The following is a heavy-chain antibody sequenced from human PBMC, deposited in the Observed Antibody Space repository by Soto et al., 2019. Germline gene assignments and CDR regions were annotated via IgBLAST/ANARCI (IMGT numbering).Heavy chain of an antibody. D-gene: IGHD1-26*01. J-gene: IGHJ6*02. V-gene: IGHV3-74*01. CDR1: GFTFSSYW. CDR3: ARGGSYVFSYYGMDV. CDR2: INSDGSST. Sequence: QPGGSLRLSCAASGFTFSSYWMHWVRQAPGKGLVWVSRINSDGSSTSYADSVKGRFTISRDNAKNTLYLQMNSLRAEDTAVYYCARGGSYVFSYYGMDVWGQGTTVTVSS.